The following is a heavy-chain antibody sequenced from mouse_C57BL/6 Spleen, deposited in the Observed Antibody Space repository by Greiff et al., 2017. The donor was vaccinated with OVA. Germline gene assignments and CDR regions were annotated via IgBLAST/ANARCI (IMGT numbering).Heavy chain of an antibody. D-gene: IGHD2-1*01. CDR2: INYDGSST. CDR1: GFTFSDYY. V-gene: IGHV5-16*01. J-gene: IGHJ1*03. CDR3: ARDRGNGNYWYFDV. Sequence: EVQLVESEGGLVQPGRSMKLSCTASGFTFSDYYMAWVRQVPEKGLEWVANINYDGSSTYYLDSLKSRFIISRDNAKNILYLQMSSLKSEDTATYYCARDRGNGNYWYFDVWGTGTTVTVSS.